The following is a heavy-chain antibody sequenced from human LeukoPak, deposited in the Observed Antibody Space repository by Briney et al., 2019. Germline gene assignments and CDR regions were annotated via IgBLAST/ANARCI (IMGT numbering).Heavy chain of an antibody. CDR1: GFPFSSYA. J-gene: IGHJ4*02. V-gene: IGHV3-23*01. CDR3: AKQYSSSWYFECYFDY. D-gene: IGHD6-13*01. Sequence: GGSLRLSCAASGFPFSSYAMSWVRQAPGKGLEWVSTISNSDDSTYYADSVKGRFTISRDNSKNTLYLQMNSLRAEDTAVYYCAKQYSSSWYFECYFDYWGQGTLVTVSS. CDR2: ISNSDDST.